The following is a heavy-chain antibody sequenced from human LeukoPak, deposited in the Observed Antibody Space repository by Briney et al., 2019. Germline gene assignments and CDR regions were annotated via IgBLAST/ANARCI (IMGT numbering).Heavy chain of an antibody. V-gene: IGHV1-18*01. CDR3: ARDGLSYTNPNNWFDP. CDR1: GYPFTSYY. J-gene: IGHJ5*02. Sequence: ASVKVSCKASGYPFTSYYINWVRQAPGRGLEWMGWISAHNGDTNYAQNLQGRVTMTTDTSTDTAYMELRSLRSDDTAVYYCARDGLSYTNPNNWFDPWGQGTLVTVSS. CDR2: ISAHNGDT. D-gene: IGHD2-2*02.